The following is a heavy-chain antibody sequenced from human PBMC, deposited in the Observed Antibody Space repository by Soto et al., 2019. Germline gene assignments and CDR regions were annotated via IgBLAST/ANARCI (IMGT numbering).Heavy chain of an antibody. D-gene: IGHD2-15*01. CDR2: IYPGDSDT. V-gene: IGHV5-51*01. CDR3: ARSTYCTNVYCSGGSCCKFDY. CDR1: GYSFTSYW. J-gene: IGHJ4*02. Sequence: PGESLKISCKGSGYSFTSYWIGWVRQMPWKGLEWMGIIYPGDSDTRYSPSFQGQVTISADKSISTAYLQWSSLKASDTAMYYCARSTYCTNVYCSGGSCCKFDYWGQGTLVTVSS.